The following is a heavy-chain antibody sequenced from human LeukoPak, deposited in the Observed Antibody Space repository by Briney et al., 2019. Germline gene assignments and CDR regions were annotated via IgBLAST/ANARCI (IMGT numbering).Heavy chain of an antibody. Sequence: SETLSLTCTVSGGSISSYYWSWIRQPAGEGLEWIGRIYTSGSTNYKASLKSRVTMSVDTSKNQFSLKLSSGTAADTAVYYCARETPYYDILTGYYPAAFDYWGQGTLVTVSS. J-gene: IGHJ4*02. CDR3: ARETPYYDILTGYYPAAFDY. V-gene: IGHV4-4*07. CDR2: IYTSGST. D-gene: IGHD3-9*01. CDR1: GGSISSYY.